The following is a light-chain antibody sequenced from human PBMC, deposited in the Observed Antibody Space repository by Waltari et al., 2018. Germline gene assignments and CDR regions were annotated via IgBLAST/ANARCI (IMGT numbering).Light chain of an antibody. V-gene: IGLV2-11*01. Sequence: QSALTQPRPVSGSPGQSVPISCTGTSSDVGGYYYVSWHQQPPGKAPKLMIYDVSKRPSGVPDRFSGSKSGNTASLTISGLQAEDEADYYCCSYAGSYTWVFGGGTKLTVL. CDR1: SSDVGGYYY. CDR3: CSYAGSYTWV. J-gene: IGLJ3*02. CDR2: DVS.